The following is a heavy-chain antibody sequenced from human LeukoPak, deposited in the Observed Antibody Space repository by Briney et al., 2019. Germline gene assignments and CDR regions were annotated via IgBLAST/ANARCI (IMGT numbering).Heavy chain of an antibody. CDR3: ARASPDYYGMDV. Sequence: GGSLRLSCAASEFTFSSYGMHWVRQAPGKGLEWVAVIWYDGSNKYYTDSVKGRFTISRDNSKNTLYLQMNSLRAEDTAVYYCARASPDYYGMDVWAEGPRSPSP. V-gene: IGHV3-33*01. CDR2: IWYDGSNK. CDR1: EFTFSSYG. J-gene: IGHJ6*02.